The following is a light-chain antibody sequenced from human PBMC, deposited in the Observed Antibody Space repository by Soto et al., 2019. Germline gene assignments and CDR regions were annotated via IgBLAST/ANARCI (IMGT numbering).Light chain of an antibody. CDR2: EDN. CDR1: SGSIASNY. V-gene: IGLV6-57*04. CDR3: QSYDSSNWV. J-gene: IGLJ3*02. Sequence: NFMLTQPHSVSESPGKTVTISCTRSSGSIASNYVQWYHQRPGSAPTIVMYEDNQRPSGVPCRFSGSIDRSSNSASLTISGLKTEDEGDFYCQSYDSSNWVFGGGTKLTVL.